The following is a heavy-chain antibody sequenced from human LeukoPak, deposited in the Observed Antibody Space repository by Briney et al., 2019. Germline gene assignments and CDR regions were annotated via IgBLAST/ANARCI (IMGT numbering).Heavy chain of an antibody. Sequence: GGSLRLSCAASGFTFSSYAMHWVRRAPGKGLEWVAVISYDGSNKYYADSVKGRFTISRDNSKNTLYLQMNSLRAEDTAVYYCARVPGSYSSSWSDYFDYWGQGTLVTVSS. V-gene: IGHV3-30-3*01. J-gene: IGHJ4*02. D-gene: IGHD6-13*01. CDR1: GFTFSSYA. CDR3: ARVPGSYSSSWSDYFDY. CDR2: ISYDGSNK.